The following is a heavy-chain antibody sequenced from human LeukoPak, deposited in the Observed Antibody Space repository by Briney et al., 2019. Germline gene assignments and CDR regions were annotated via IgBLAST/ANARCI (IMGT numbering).Heavy chain of an antibody. CDR2: ISGSGGST. CDR1: GFTFSSYA. Sequence: GGSLRLSCAASGFTFSSYAMSWVRQAPGKGLEWVPAISGSGGSTYYADSVKGRFTISRDNPKNTLYLQMNSLRAEDTAVYYCAKEAHDYGAHNWFDPWGQGTLVTVSS. J-gene: IGHJ5*02. V-gene: IGHV3-23*01. CDR3: AKEAHDYGAHNWFDP. D-gene: IGHD4-17*01.